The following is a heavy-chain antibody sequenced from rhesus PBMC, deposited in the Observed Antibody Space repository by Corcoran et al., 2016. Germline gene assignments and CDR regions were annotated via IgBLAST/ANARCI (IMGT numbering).Heavy chain of an antibody. V-gene: IGHV4S11*01. CDR1: GGSISSYY. J-gene: IGHJ5-1*01. CDR3: ARGGAAAVYNRFDV. Sequence: QVQLQESGPRLVKPLETLSLTCAVSGGSISSYYWNWIRQSPEKGLEWIGYIEGTSFTTNYNPSRRSRVTLSVDTSKNQFSLKRSSVTAADTAVYYCARGGAAAVYNRFDVWGAGVLVTVSS. D-gene: IGHD6-25*01. CDR2: IEGTSFTT.